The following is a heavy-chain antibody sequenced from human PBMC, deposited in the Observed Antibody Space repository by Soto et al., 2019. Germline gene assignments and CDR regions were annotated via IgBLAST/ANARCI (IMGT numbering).Heavy chain of an antibody. D-gene: IGHD3-3*01. Sequence: ASEKVSCKASGYTFTSYGIGWVRQAPGQGLEWMGWISAYNSNTNYAQKLQGRVTMTTDTSTSTAYMELRSLRSDDTAVYYCARRSSGLEIFDNWGQGTMVTVSS. V-gene: IGHV1-18*01. CDR1: GYTFTSYG. J-gene: IGHJ3*02. CDR3: ARRSSGLEIFDN. CDR2: ISAYNSNT.